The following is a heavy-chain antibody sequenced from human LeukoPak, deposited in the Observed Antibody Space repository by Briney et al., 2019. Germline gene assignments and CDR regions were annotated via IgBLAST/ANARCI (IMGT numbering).Heavy chain of an antibody. V-gene: IGHV4-34*01. CDR2: INHSGST. D-gene: IGHD5-12*01. CDR1: GGSFSGYY. Sequence: SETLSLTCAVYGGSFSGYYWSWIRQPPGKGLEWIGEINHSGSTNYNPSLKSRVTISVDTSKNQFSLKLSSMTAADTAVYYCARTGKPTQEMATSLYYFDYWGQGTLVTVSS. J-gene: IGHJ4*02. CDR3: ARTGKPTQEMATSLYYFDY.